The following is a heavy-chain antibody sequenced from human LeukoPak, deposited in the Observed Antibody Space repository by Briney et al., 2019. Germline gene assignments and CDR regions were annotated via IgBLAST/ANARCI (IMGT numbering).Heavy chain of an antibody. CDR2: IKSKTDGGTT. V-gene: IGHV3-15*01. D-gene: IGHD3-3*01. Sequence: PGGSLRLSCAASGFAFSNAWMSWVRQAPGKGLEWVGRIKSKTDGGTTDYAAPVKGRFTISRDDSKNTLYLQMNSLKTEDTAVYYCTTAATYYDFWSGYKVTVDYWGQGTLVTVSS. J-gene: IGHJ4*02. CDR3: TTAATYYDFWSGYKVTVDY. CDR1: GFAFSNAW.